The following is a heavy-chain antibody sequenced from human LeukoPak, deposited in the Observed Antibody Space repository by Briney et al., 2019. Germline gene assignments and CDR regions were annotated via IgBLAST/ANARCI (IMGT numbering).Heavy chain of an antibody. D-gene: IGHD1-26*01. CDR1: GFTVSSNY. J-gene: IGHJ6*02. CDR2: IYSGGST. CDR3: ARDPRGDYYYYGMDV. Sequence: GRSLRLSCAASGFTVSSNYMSWVRQAPGKGLEWVSVIYSGGSTYYADSVKGRFTISRDNSKNTLYLQMNSLRAEDTAVYYCARDPRGDYYYYGMDVWGQGTTVTVSS. V-gene: IGHV3-66*01.